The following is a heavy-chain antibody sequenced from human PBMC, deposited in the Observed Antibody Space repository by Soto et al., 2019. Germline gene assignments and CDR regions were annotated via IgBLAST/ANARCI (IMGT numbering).Heavy chain of an antibody. Sequence: ASVKVSCKASGYTFTSYYMHWVRQAPGQGLEWMGIINPSGGSTSYAQKFQGRVTMTRDMSTITVYMELSSLRSEDTAVYYCARGAVYYDSSGGAFDIWGQGTMVTVSS. CDR2: INPSGGST. V-gene: IGHV1-46*01. CDR3: ARGAVYYDSSGGAFDI. D-gene: IGHD3-22*01. CDR1: GYTFTSYY. J-gene: IGHJ3*02.